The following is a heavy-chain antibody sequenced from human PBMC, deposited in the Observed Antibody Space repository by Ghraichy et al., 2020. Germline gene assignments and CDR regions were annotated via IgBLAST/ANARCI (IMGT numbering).Heavy chain of an antibody. CDR1: GGSISSGGYS. Sequence: TLSLTCAVSGGSISSGGYSWGWIRQPPGKGLEWIGYIYYSGSTYYNPSLKSRVTISVDRSKNQLSLKLTSVTAADTAVYYCARGGYCSGGSCYSHNWFDPWGQGTLVTVSS. D-gene: IGHD2-15*01. J-gene: IGHJ5*02. CDR2: IYYSGST. CDR3: ARGGYCSGGSCYSHNWFDP. V-gene: IGHV4-30-2*01.